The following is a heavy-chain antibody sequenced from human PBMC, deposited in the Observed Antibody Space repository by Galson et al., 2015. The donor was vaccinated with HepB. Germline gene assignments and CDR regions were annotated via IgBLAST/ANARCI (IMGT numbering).Heavy chain of an antibody. Sequence: SVKVSCKASGGTFSSYTISWVRQAPGQGLEWMGRIIPILGIANYAQKFQGRVTITADKSTSTACMELSSLRSEDTAVYYCATPHIAVAGPDAFDIWGQGTMVTVSS. D-gene: IGHD6-19*01. CDR1: GGTFSSYT. CDR3: ATPHIAVAGPDAFDI. CDR2: IIPILGIA. V-gene: IGHV1-69*02. J-gene: IGHJ3*02.